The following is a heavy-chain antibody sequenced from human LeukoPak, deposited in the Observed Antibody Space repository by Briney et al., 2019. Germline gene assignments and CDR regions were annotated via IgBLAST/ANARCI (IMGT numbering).Heavy chain of an antibody. CDR1: GYTFTSYA. CDR3: ARGLISSAPWGWYYGMDV. CDR2: INAGNGNT. Sequence: ASVKVSCKASGYTFTSYAMHWVRQAPGQRLEWMGWINAGNGNTKYSQKFQGRVTITRDTSASTAYMELSSLRSEDTAVYYCARGLISSAPWGWYYGMDVWGQGTTVTVSS. J-gene: IGHJ6*02. D-gene: IGHD6-19*01. V-gene: IGHV1-3*01.